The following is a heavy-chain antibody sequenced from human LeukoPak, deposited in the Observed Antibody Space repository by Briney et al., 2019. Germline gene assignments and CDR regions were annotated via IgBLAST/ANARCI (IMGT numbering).Heavy chain of an antibody. CDR2: VSKYTGNA. J-gene: IGHJ4*02. CDR1: NYTFSDYD. V-gene: IGHV1-18*01. Sequence: ASVRVSCKASNYTFSDYDVTWVRQAPGQGLEWMGWVSKYTGNADYAPKFQGRVSMTADTSTRTAYMELRSLRPDDTAVYFCAREDDRSFGAYDCWGQGTLVTVS. CDR3: AREDDRSFGAYDC. D-gene: IGHD4-17*01.